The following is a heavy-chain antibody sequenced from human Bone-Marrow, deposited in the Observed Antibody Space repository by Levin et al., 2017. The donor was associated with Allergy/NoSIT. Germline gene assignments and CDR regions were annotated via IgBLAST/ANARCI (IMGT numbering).Heavy chain of an antibody. CDR1: GGSISSNNW. CDR3: ARDRSRTYYDFWSGYSDDAFDI. Sequence: SSETLSLTCAVSGGSISSNNWWSWVRQPPGKGLEWIGEIYHSGTTNYNPSLKSRVTISVDESKNQFSLKLNSVTAADTAVYYCARDRSRTYYDFWSGYSDDAFDIWGQGTMVTVSS. V-gene: IGHV4-4*02. J-gene: IGHJ3*02. D-gene: IGHD3-3*01. CDR2: IYHSGTT.